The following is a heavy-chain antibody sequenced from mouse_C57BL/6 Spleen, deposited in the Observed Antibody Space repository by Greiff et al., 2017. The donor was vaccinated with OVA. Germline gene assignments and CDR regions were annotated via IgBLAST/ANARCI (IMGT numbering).Heavy chain of an antibody. J-gene: IGHJ2*01. V-gene: IGHV1-64*01. CDR3: ASIYYDYENFDY. CDR1: GYTFTSYW. Sequence: QVQLQQPGAELVKPGASVKLSCKASGYTFTSYWMHWVKQRPGQGLEWIGMIHPNSGSTNYNEKFKSKATLTVDKSSSTAYMQLSSLTSEDSAVYYCASIYYDYENFDYWGQGTTLTVSS. D-gene: IGHD2-4*01. CDR2: IHPNSGST.